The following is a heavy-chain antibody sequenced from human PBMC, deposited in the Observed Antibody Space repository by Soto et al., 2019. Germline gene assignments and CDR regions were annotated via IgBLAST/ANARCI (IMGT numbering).Heavy chain of an antibody. J-gene: IGHJ4*02. CDR3: ARGATGGGGSGDY. CDR1: GYTFTGYY. CDR2: INPNSGGT. V-gene: IGHV1-2*04. D-gene: IGHD3-16*01. Sequence: ASVKVSCKASGYTFTGYYMHWVRQAPGQGLEWMGWINPNSGGTNYAQKFQGWVTMTRDTSISTAYMELSRLRSDDTAVYYCARGATGGGGSGDYWGQGTLVTVSS.